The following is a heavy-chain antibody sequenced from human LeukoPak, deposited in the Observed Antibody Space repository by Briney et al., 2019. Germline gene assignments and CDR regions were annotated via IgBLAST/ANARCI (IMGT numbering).Heavy chain of an antibody. CDR1: GYTFTSYY. Sequence: ASVKVSCKAFGYTFTSYYMHWVRQAPGQGLEWMGIINPSGGSTSYAQKFQGRVTMTRDTSTSTVYMELSSLRSEDTAVYYCARERTDNWFDPWGQGTLVTVSS. CDR3: ARERTDNWFDP. J-gene: IGHJ5*02. V-gene: IGHV1-46*01. CDR2: INPSGGST. D-gene: IGHD3/OR15-3a*01.